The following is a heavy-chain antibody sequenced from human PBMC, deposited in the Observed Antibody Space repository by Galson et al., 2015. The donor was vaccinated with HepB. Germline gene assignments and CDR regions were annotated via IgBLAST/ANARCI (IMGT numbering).Heavy chain of an antibody. J-gene: IGHJ4*02. V-gene: IGHV3-15*07. CDR2: IISKTDGGTT. CDR1: GFTFSNAW. CDR3: TTASYGGPDY. D-gene: IGHD4/OR15-4a*01. Sequence: SLRLSCAASGFTFSNAWMNWVRQAPGKGLEWVGRIISKTDGGTTDYAAPVKGRFTISRDDSKNTLYLQMNSLKTEDTAVYYCTTASYGGPDYWGQGTLVTVSS.